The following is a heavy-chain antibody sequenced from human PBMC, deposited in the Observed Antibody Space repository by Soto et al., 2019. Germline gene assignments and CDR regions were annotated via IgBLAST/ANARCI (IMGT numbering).Heavy chain of an antibody. D-gene: IGHD6-13*01. CDR3: ARVGSSWSVDYFDY. CDR2: ISYMGTT. Sequence: SETLSLTCTVSGGSMNNYYWSWIRQAPGKGLQYIGYISYMGTTNYNPSLKSRVTISVDTSKNQFSLKLTSVTAADTALYYCARVGSSWSVDYFDYWGQGTLVTVSS. CDR1: GGSMNNYY. J-gene: IGHJ4*02. V-gene: IGHV4-59*01.